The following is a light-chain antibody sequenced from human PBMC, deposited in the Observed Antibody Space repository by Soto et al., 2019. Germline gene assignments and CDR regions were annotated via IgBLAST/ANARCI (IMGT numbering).Light chain of an antibody. CDR3: QVGDNSSDHYV. V-gene: IGLV3-21*04. CDR1: NIGTKS. CDR2: YDS. Sequence: SYELTQPPSVSVAPGKTARITCGGNNIGTKSVHWYQQKPGRAPVLIIYYDSDRPSGIPERFSGSNAGNTATLIISMVEAGDEADYYCQVGDNSSDHYVFGTGTKVTVL. J-gene: IGLJ1*01.